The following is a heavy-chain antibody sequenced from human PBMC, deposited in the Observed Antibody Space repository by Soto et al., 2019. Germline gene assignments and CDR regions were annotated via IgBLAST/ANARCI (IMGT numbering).Heavy chain of an antibody. CDR1: GFTFSSYA. CDR2: ISGSGGNT. Sequence: GGSLRLSCAASGFTFSSYAMSWVRQAPGKGLEWVSAISGSGGNTYYADSVKGRFTISRDSSKNTLYLQMNSLRAEDTAVYYCAKDGQDYYDLLTGYTPVNWGQGTLVTVSS. CDR3: AKDGQDYYDLLTGYTPVN. D-gene: IGHD3-9*01. V-gene: IGHV3-23*01. J-gene: IGHJ4*02.